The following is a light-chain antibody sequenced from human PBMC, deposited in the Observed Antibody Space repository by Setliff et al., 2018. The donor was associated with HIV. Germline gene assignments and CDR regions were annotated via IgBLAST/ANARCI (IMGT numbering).Light chain of an antibody. CDR2: DVT. V-gene: IGLV2-23*02. CDR3: CSYAGSDTWI. Sequence: QSALPQPASVSGSPGQSITISCTGSSTDVGDYQSVSWYQQHPGEVPKLMIYDVTKRPSGVSNRFSGPKSGNTASLTISGLQAEDEADYYCCSYAGSDTWIFGGGTKVTVL. CDR1: STDVGDYQS. J-gene: IGLJ2*01.